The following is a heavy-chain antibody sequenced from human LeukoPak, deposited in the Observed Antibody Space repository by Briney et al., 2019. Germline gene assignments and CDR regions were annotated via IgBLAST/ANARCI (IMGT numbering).Heavy chain of an antibody. CDR2: ISAYNGNT. Sequence: GASVKVSCKASGYTFTSYGISWVRQAPGQGLEWMGWISAYNGNTNYAQKLQGRVTMTTDTSTSTAYMELRSLRSDDTAVYYCARRSPTGDYYYYYMDVWGKGTTVTVSS. CDR3: ARRSPTGDYYYYYMDV. J-gene: IGHJ6*03. D-gene: IGHD7-27*01. V-gene: IGHV1-18*01. CDR1: GYTFTSYG.